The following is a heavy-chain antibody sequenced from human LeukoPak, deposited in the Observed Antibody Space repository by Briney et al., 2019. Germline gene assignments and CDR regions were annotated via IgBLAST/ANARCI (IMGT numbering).Heavy chain of an antibody. J-gene: IGHJ6*04. Sequence: PGGSLRLSCVASGFTFSIHWMTWVRQAPGKGLEWVANINQDGSDKYYVDSLKGRFTISRDNAKNSLYLQMNSLRAEDTAVYYCAELGITMIGGVWGKGTTVTISS. CDR2: INQDGSDK. CDR1: GFTFSIHW. D-gene: IGHD3-10*02. V-gene: IGHV3-7*01. CDR3: AELGITMIGGV.